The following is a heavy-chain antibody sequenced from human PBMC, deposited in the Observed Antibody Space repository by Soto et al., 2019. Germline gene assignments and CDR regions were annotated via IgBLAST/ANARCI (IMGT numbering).Heavy chain of an antibody. V-gene: IGHV3-23*01. Sequence: PGGSLRLSCAASGFTFRTYAMSWVRQAPGKGLEWVSAISDSGTTYYANSVKGRFTISRDNSRNTLDLQMNSLRVEDTAVYYCEKGGEGSCSRTSCLYFSDSWGQGTLVTVSS. D-gene: IGHD2-2*01. CDR1: GFTFRTYA. CDR3: EKGGEGSCSRTSCLYFSDS. CDR2: ISDSGTT. J-gene: IGHJ5*02.